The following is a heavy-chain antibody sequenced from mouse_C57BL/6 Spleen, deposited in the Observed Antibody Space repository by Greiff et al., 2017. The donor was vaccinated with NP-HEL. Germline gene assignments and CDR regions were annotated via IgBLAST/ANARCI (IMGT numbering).Heavy chain of an antibody. J-gene: IGHJ4*01. CDR3: ARETTVVANYAMDY. D-gene: IGHD1-1*01. Sequence: QVQLQQSGAELVKPGASVKISCKASGYAFSSYWMNWVKQRPGKGLEWIGQIYPGDGDTNYNGKFKGKATLTVDKSSSTAYMQLSSLTSEDSAVYFCARETTVVANYAMDYWGQGTSVTVSS. CDR2: IYPGDGDT. CDR1: GYAFSSYW. V-gene: IGHV1-80*01.